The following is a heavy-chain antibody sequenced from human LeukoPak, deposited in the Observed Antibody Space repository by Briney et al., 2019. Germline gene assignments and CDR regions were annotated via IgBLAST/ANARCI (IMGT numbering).Heavy chain of an antibody. J-gene: IGHJ6*03. Sequence: GGSLRLSCVASKFTFSSYWMSWVRQSPGKGLEWVANIKEDGSAKYYVDSVKGRFTISRDNAKNSLYLQLNSLRAEDMAVYYCARDERDGYFNVWGKGTAVTVS. CDR1: KFTFSSYW. CDR2: IKEDGSAK. CDR3: ARDERDGYFNV. D-gene: IGHD3-22*01. V-gene: IGHV3-7*03.